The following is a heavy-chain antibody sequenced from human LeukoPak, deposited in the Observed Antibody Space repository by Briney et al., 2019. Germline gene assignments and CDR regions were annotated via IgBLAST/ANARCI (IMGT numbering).Heavy chain of an antibody. CDR1: GFTFSSYW. Sequence: GGSLRLACAASGFTFSSYWMSWVRQAPGKGLEWVANIKQDGSEKYYVDSVKGRFTISRDNAKNSLYLQMNSLRAEDTAVYYCAKNRGSGSYNDYWGQGTLVTVSS. CDR2: IKQDGSEK. CDR3: AKNRGSGSYNDY. D-gene: IGHD3-10*01. J-gene: IGHJ4*02. V-gene: IGHV3-7*01.